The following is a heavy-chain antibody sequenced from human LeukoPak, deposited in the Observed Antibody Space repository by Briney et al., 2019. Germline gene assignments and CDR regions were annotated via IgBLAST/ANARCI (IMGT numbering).Heavy chain of an antibody. J-gene: IGHJ4*02. CDR3: ARGGHYDYIWGSYLYYFDY. V-gene: IGHV1-18*01. D-gene: IGHD3-16*02. CDR1: GYTFTIYG. Sequence: ASVKVSCKASGYTFTIYGISWVRQAPGQGLEWMGWISAYNGNTNYAQKLQGRVTMTTDTSTSTAYMELRSLRSDDTAVYYCARGGHYDYIWGSYLYYFDYWGQGTLVTVSS. CDR2: ISAYNGNT.